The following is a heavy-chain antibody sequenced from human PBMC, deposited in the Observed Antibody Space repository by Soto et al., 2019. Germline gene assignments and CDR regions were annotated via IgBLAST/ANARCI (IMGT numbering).Heavy chain of an antibody. CDR1: GGSISSGDYY. Sequence: PSETLSLTCTVSGGSISSGDYYWSWIRQPPGKGLEWIGYIYYSGSTYYNPSLKSRVTISVDTSKNQFSLKLSSVTAADTAVYYCAREGFEQPYREHWGQGTLVTVSS. J-gene: IGHJ4*02. CDR2: IYYSGST. CDR3: AREGFEQPYREH. V-gene: IGHV4-30-4*01. D-gene: IGHD6-13*01.